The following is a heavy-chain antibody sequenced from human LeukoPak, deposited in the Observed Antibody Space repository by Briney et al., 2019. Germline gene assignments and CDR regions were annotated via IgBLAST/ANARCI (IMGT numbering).Heavy chain of an antibody. Sequence: PSETLSLTCTVSGGSISSDYWSWIRQPPGEGPEWIGYIYDRSYTTYNPSLKSRVTISVDTSKNQFSLKLPSVTAADTAVYYCARHRRGGSYFPHRNFFDHWGQGTRVSVSS. CDR3: ARHRRGGSYFPHRNFFDH. CDR2: IYDRSYT. J-gene: IGHJ4*02. V-gene: IGHV4-59*08. CDR1: GGSISSDY. D-gene: IGHD1-26*01.